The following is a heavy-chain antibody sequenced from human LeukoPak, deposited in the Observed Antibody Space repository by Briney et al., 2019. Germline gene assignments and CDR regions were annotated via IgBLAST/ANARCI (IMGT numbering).Heavy chain of an antibody. CDR1: GFTFSSYE. Sequence: GGSLRLSCAASGFTFSSYEMNWVRQAPGKGLEWVSYISSSGSTIYYADSVKGRFTISRDNAKNSLYLQMNSLRAEDTAVYYCARDMGKIGYCSGGSCYDYWGQGTLVTVSS. CDR2: ISSSGSTI. V-gene: IGHV3-48*03. D-gene: IGHD2-15*01. J-gene: IGHJ4*02. CDR3: ARDMGKIGYCSGGSCYDY.